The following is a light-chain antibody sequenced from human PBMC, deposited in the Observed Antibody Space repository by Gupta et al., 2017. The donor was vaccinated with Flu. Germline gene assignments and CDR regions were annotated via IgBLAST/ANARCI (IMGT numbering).Light chain of an antibody. CDR2: DVG. J-gene: IGLJ2*01. V-gene: IGLV2-14*04. CDR1: SSDVGGYNS. Sequence: SSDVGGYNSVSWYQQHPGKAPKLMIYDVGNRPSGVSNRFSGSKSGNTASLTISGLQAEDEADYYCTSYTSSSTLVVFGGGTKLTVL. CDR3: TSYTSSSTLVV.